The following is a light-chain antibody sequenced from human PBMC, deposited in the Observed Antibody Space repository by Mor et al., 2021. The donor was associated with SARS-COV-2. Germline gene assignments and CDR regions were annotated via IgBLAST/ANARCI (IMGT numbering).Light chain of an antibody. CDR1: QSISTW. CDR3: QQYNSYPLT. J-gene: IGKJ4*01. V-gene: IGKV1-5*03. Sequence: DRVTITCRASQSISTWLAWFQQTPGKPPKLLIYKASNLESGVPSRFSGSGSGTDFALSISSLQPDDFATYFCQQYNSYPLTFGGGTKVEVK. CDR2: KAS.